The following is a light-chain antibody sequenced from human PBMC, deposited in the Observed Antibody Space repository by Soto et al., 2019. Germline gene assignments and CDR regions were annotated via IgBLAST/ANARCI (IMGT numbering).Light chain of an antibody. CDR2: KAS. Sequence: DIQMTQSPSTLSASVGDRVTITCRASQSISYWLAWYQQKPGKAPNLLIYKASSLESGVPSRFSGGGSRKEFTLTISSLQPDDFATYYCQQYNNYWTFGQGTKVEIK. V-gene: IGKV1-5*03. J-gene: IGKJ1*01. CDR3: QQYNNYWT. CDR1: QSISYW.